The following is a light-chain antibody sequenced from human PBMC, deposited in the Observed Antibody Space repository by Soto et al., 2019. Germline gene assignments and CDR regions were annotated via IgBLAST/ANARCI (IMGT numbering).Light chain of an antibody. CDR2: KDT. CDR3: SSYAGSTTYVV. CDR1: SSDVGSYNL. V-gene: IGLV2-23*01. J-gene: IGLJ2*01. Sequence: QSALTQPASVSGSPGQSITISCTGTSSDVGSYNLVSWYQQHPGKAPKLMIYKDTERPSGVSNLFSGSKSGNTASLTISGRQAEDDADYYCSSYAGSTTYVVFAGGTTLTVL.